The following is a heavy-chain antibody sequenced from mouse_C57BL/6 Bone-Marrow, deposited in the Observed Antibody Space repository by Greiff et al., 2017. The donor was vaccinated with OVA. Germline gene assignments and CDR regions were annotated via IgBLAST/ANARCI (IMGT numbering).Heavy chain of an antibody. D-gene: IGHD1-1*01. CDR2: IWSGGST. J-gene: IGHJ3*01. Sequence: QVQLKQSGPGLVQPSQSLSITCTVSGFSLTSYGVHWVRQSPGKGLEWLGVIWSGGSTDYNAAFMSRLSITKDNSKSQVFFKMNSLQADDTAIYYCAKKGYYYGSSYLAWFAYWGQGTLVTVSA. CDR1: GFSLTSYG. CDR3: AKKGYYYGSSYLAWFAY. V-gene: IGHV2-5*01.